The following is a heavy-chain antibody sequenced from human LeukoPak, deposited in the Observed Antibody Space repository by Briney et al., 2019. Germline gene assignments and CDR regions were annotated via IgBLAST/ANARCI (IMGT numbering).Heavy chain of an antibody. D-gene: IGHD2-15*01. Sequence: SETLSLTCTVSGGSISSSSHYWGWIRQPPGKGLEWIGSIYYSGSTYYNPSLKSRVTISVDTSKNQFSLKLSSVTAADTAVYYCARDDGSSYAFDIWGQGTMVTVSS. CDR2: IYYSGST. CDR3: ARDDGSSYAFDI. J-gene: IGHJ3*02. V-gene: IGHV4-39*07. CDR1: GGSISSSSHY.